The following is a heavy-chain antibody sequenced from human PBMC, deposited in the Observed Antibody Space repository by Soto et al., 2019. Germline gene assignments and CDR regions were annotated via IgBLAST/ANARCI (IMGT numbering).Heavy chain of an antibody. CDR2: IYYSGST. CDR3: ARAFWSGYNYYYGMDV. D-gene: IGHD3-3*01. Sequence: QVQLQESGPGLVKPSQTLSLTCTVSGGSISSGGYYWSWIRQHPGKGLEWIGYIYYSGSTYYNPSLKSRVTISVDTSKNQFSLKLSSVTAADTAVYYCARAFWSGYNYYYGMDVWGQGTTLTVSS. J-gene: IGHJ6*02. V-gene: IGHV4-31*03. CDR1: GGSISSGGYY.